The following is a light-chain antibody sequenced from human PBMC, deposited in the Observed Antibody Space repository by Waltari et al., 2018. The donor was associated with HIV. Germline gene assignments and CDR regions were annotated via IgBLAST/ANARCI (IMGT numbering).Light chain of an antibody. CDR2: GAF. J-gene: IGKJ2*01. CDR3: QQYDNWHPLT. V-gene: IGKV3-15*01. Sequence: EVVMTQSPDTLSVSPGEGATLSCRASQSVSSNLAWYQQKPGQAPRLVLFGAFTRATGIAARFSGSGSGTEFNLTISGLQSEDAAVYYCQQYDNWHPLTFGQGTRVEIK. CDR1: QSVSSN.